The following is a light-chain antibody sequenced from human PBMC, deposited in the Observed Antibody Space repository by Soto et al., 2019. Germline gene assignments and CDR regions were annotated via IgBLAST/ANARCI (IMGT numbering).Light chain of an antibody. V-gene: IGLV1-44*01. CDR1: TSNIGSNT. J-gene: IGLJ1*01. CDR3: ATWADGLSSYV. CDR2: SND. Sequence: QSVLSQPTSASGTPGQRVTISCSGSTSNIGSNTVSWYQQLPQRAPKLLIFSNDQRPSGVPDRFSGSKSGTSASLAISGLQSEDEAEYFCATWADGLSSYVFGTGTKLTVL.